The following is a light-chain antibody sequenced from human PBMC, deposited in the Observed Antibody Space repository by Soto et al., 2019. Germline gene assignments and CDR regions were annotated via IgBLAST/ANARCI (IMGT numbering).Light chain of an antibody. CDR1: QSISSW. J-gene: IGKJ5*01. V-gene: IGKV1-39*01. CDR2: AAS. Sequence: DIQMTQSPSILSVSLGDRVTITWRASQSISSWLAWYQQKTGKAPKLLIYAASSLQSGVPSRFSGSGYGTDFNLTISSLQPEDFATYYCQQSYSTPITFGQGTRLEIK. CDR3: QQSYSTPIT.